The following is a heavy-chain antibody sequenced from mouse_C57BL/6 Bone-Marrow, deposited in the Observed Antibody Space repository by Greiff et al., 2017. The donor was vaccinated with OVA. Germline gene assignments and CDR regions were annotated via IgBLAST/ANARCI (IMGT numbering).Heavy chain of an antibody. CDR2: IYWDDDK. J-gene: IGHJ4*01. CDR3: ARRGNYGTRGYYAMDY. V-gene: IGHV8-12*01. D-gene: IGHD1-1*01. Sequence: ESGPGILQSSQTLSLTCSFSGFSLNTSNMGVSWIRQPSGKGLEWLAHIYWDDDKRYNPSLKSRLTISKHTSRNQVFLKITSVDTADTATYYCARRGNYGTRGYYAMDYWGQGTSVTVSS. CDR1: GFSLNTSNMG.